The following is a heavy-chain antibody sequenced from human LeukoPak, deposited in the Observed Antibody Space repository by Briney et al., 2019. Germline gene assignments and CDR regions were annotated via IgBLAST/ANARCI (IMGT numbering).Heavy chain of an antibody. CDR1: GYIFTSYW. Sequence: GESLKISCKGSGYIFTSYWIGWVRQMPGKGLEWMGIIYPGDSDTRYSPSFQGQVTISADKSISTAYLQWSSLKASDTAMYYCARGMVRGANYYYYYVMDVWGQGTTVTVSS. J-gene: IGHJ6*02. V-gene: IGHV5-51*01. CDR3: ARGMVRGANYYYYYVMDV. D-gene: IGHD3-10*01. CDR2: IYPGDSDT.